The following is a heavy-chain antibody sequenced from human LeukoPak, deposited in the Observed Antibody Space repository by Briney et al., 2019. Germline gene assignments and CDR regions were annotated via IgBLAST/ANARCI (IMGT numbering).Heavy chain of an antibody. J-gene: IGHJ5*02. V-gene: IGHV4-61*02. CDR3: ARVKVIAARRWFDP. CDR1: GYSISSGNYY. Sequence: SQTLSLTCTVSGYSISSGNYYCSFIQQPAGKVLECIGLIYTSGSTNYNPSLNSRVTISVATSKNQFSLKLSSVTAADTAVYYCARVKVIAARRWFDPWGQGTLVTASS. D-gene: IGHD6-6*01. CDR2: IYTSGST.